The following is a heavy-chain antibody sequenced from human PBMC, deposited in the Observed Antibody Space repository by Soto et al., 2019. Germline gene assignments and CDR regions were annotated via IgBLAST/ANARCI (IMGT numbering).Heavy chain of an antibody. CDR2: IYHSGST. CDR1: GGSIGRSNW. V-gene: IGHV4-4*02. Sequence: SSETLSLTCAVSGGSIGRSNWWSWVRQPPGKGLEWIGEIYHSGSTNYHPSLKSRVTISVDKSKNQFSLKLTSLTAADTAVYYCARSITFDWLFFDNWGQGTLVTVSS. CDR3: ARSITFDWLFFDN. J-gene: IGHJ4*02. D-gene: IGHD3-9*01.